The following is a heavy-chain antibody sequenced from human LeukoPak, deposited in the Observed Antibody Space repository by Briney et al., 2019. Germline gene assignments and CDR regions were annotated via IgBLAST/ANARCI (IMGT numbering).Heavy chain of an antibody. Sequence: LPETLSLTCAVYGGSFSGYYWSWIRQPPGKGLEWIGEINHSGSTNYNPSLKSRVTISVDPSKNQFSLKLSSVTAADTAVYYCARGRRKNYDFWSGYYPYYYYGMDVWGQGTTVTVSS. CDR2: INHSGST. V-gene: IGHV4-34*01. D-gene: IGHD3-3*01. J-gene: IGHJ6*02. CDR3: ARGRRKNYDFWSGYYPYYYYGMDV. CDR1: GGSFSGYY.